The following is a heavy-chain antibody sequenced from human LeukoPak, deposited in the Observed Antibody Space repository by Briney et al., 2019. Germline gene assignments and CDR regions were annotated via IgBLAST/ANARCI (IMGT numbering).Heavy chain of an antibody. Sequence: GGSLRLSCAASGFTFSNAWMSWGRQAPAKGLGWVGRIKSKTDGRTTDYAAPVKGSFTIARDGSKNTLYLQMSSLKPEDTAVYYCVTVAEGIQLRSQFDYWGQGTLVTVSS. D-gene: IGHD5-18*01. CDR3: VTVAEGIQLRSQFDY. CDR1: GFTFSNAW. J-gene: IGHJ4*02. CDR2: IKSKTDGRTT. V-gene: IGHV3-15*01.